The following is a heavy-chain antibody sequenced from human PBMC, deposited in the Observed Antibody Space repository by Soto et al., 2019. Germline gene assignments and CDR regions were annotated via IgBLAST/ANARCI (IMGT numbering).Heavy chain of an antibody. Sequence: EVQLVESGGGLVQPGGSLRLSCAASGFTFSRYSMNWVRQAPGKGLEWVSYINNSSSKIYYADSVKGRFTISRDNAKNSLYLQMNRLRDEDTAVYYCARPSGSYGEGYWGQGTLVTVSS. CDR2: INNSSSKI. CDR1: GFTFSRYS. CDR3: ARPSGSYGEGY. J-gene: IGHJ4*02. V-gene: IGHV3-48*02. D-gene: IGHD1-26*01.